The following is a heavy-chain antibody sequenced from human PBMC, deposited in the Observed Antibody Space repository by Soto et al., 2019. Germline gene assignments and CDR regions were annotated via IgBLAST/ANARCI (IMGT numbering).Heavy chain of an antibody. V-gene: IGHV3-48*01. J-gene: IGHJ4*02. Sequence: EVQLVESGGGLVQPGGSLRLSCAASGFTFSSYSMNWVRQAPGKGLEWVSYISSSSSTIYYADSVKGRFTISRDNAKNSLYLQMNSLGAEDTAVYYCARDLNCGHFDYWGQGTLVTVSS. CDR2: ISSSSSTI. D-gene: IGHD1-1*01. CDR3: ARDLNCGHFDY. CDR1: GFTFSSYS.